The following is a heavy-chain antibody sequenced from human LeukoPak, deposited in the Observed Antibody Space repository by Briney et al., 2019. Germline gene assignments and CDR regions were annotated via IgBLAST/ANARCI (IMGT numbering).Heavy chain of an antibody. CDR3: ARGLGRQWLVLLS. Sequence: KPSETLSLTCAVYGGSFSGYYWSWIRQPPGKGLEWIGEINHSGSTNYNPSLKSRVTISVDTSKNQFSLKLSSVTAADTAVYYCARGLGRQWLVLLSWGQGTLVTVSS. J-gene: IGHJ5*02. CDR1: GGSFSGYY. CDR2: INHSGST. V-gene: IGHV4-34*01. D-gene: IGHD6-19*01.